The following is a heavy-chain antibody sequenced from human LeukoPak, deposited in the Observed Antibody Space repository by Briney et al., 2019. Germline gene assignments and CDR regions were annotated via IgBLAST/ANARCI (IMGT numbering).Heavy chain of an antibody. CDR3: AREGNGESATIGSDAFDI. CDR1: GLTFSNYA. Sequence: GGSLRLSCEASGLTFSNYAMHWVRQAPGKGLEWVAGLSFDGRNAYYPDSVKGRLTISRDNSRDTLYLQVNSVRPEDTAVYFCAREGNGESATIGSDAFDIWGQGTTVTVTS. D-gene: IGHD1-26*01. J-gene: IGHJ3*02. V-gene: IGHV3-30*04. CDR2: LSFDGRNA.